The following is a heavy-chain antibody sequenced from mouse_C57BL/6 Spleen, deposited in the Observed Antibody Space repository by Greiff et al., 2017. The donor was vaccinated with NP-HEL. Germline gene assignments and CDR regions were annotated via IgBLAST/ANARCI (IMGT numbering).Heavy chain of an antibody. Sequence: QVQLQQSGPELVKPGASVKISCKASGYAFSSSWMNWVKQRPGKGLEWIGRIYPGDGDTNYNGKFKGKATLTADKSSSTAYMQLSSLTSEDSAVYVCASYYYGRSYGAMDYWGQGTSVTVSS. D-gene: IGHD1-1*01. CDR2: IYPGDGDT. CDR1: GYAFSSSW. V-gene: IGHV1-82*01. J-gene: IGHJ4*01. CDR3: ASYYYGRSYGAMDY.